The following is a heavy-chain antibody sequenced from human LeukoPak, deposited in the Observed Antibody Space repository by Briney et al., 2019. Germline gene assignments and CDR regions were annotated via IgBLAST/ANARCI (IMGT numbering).Heavy chain of an antibody. J-gene: IGHJ4*02. CDR3: ARHPPGDSSGS. CDR1: EYSFSPYW. D-gene: IGHD3-22*01. V-gene: IGHV5-51*01. Sequence: GESLKISCKGSEYSFSPYWIGWVRQMPGKGLEWMGIISAADSDTRYSPSFQGQVTFSVDKSISTAYLQWSSLKASDTAMYYCARHPPGDSSGSWGQGTLVTVSS. CDR2: ISAADSDT.